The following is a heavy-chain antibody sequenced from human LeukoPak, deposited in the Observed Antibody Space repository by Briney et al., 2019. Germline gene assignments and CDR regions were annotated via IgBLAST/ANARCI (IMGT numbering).Heavy chain of an antibody. CDR3: ARGGYCSGGSCYQKYGMDV. Sequence: PSQTLSLTCAVSGGSISSGGYSWSWIRQPPGKGLEWLGYIYHSGSTYYNPSLKSRVTISVDRSKNQFSLKLSSVTAADTAVYYCARGGYCSGGSCYQKYGMDVWGQGTTVTVSS. D-gene: IGHD2-15*01. V-gene: IGHV4-30-2*01. J-gene: IGHJ6*02. CDR1: GGSISSGGYS. CDR2: IYHSGST.